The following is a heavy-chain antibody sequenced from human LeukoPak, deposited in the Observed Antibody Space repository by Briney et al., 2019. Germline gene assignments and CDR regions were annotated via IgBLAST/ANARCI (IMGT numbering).Heavy chain of an antibody. V-gene: IGHV4-34*01. Sequence: PSETLSLTCAVYGGSFSGYYWSWIRQPPGKGLEWIGEINHSGGTNYNPSLKSRVTISVDTSKNQFSLKLSSVTAADTAVYYCARECGDYGDYFDYWGQGTLVTVSS. D-gene: IGHD4-17*01. CDR2: INHSGGT. CDR3: ARECGDYGDYFDY. CDR1: GGSFSGYY. J-gene: IGHJ4*02.